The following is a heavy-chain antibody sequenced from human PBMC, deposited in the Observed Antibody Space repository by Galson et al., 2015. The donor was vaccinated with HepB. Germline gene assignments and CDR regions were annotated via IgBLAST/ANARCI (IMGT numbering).Heavy chain of an antibody. CDR2: IYPRSSDT. Sequence: QSGAEVTESGESLKISCKGSGYDFTLHWIAWVRQMPGEGLEWMGIIYPRSSDTKYSPSFQGQVTISVDTSINTAYLQWRSLKASDTAMYYCARMSGYFGEFSDPYFDYWGQGALVTVSS. CDR3: ARMSGYFGEFSDPYFDY. D-gene: IGHD3-10*01. V-gene: IGHV5-51*01. CDR1: GYDFTLHW. J-gene: IGHJ4*02.